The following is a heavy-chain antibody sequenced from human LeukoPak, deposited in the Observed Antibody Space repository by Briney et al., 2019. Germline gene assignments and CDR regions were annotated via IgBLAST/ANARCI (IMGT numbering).Heavy chain of an antibody. D-gene: IGHD3-10*01. J-gene: IGHJ5*02. Sequence: GASVKVSCKASGYTFTSYGISWVRQAPGQGLEWMGWISAYNGNTNYAQKLQGRVTMTTDTSTSTAYMELRSLRSDDTAVYYCARAGDSSSGSYYNSNWFDPWGQGTLVTVSS. V-gene: IGHV1-18*01. CDR2: ISAYNGNT. CDR1: GYTFTSYG. CDR3: ARAGDSSSGSYYNSNWFDP.